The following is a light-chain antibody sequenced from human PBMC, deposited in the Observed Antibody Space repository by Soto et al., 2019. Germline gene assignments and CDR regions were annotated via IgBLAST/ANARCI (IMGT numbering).Light chain of an antibody. V-gene: IGKV3-11*01. CDR1: QSVSSY. Sequence: EIVLTQSPATLSLSPGERATLSRRASQSVSSYLAWYQQKPGQAPRLLIYDASNRATGIPARFSGSGSGTDFTLTISSLEPEDFAVYYCQQRSNWPLGYTFGQGTKLEIK. CDR2: DAS. J-gene: IGKJ2*01. CDR3: QQRSNWPLGYT.